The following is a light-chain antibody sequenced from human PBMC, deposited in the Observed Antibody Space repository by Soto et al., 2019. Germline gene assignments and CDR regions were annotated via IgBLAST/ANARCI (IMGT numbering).Light chain of an antibody. CDR1: SSDVGGYIY. J-gene: IGLJ2*01. CDR2: DVN. Sequence: QSALTQPRSVSGSPGQSVTISCTGTSSDVGGYIYVSWYQQHPGKAPKLLIYDVNKRPPGVPDRFSGSKSGNTASLTISGLRSEDEADYYCAVWDNSLNGVAFGGGTKLTVL. V-gene: IGLV2-11*01. CDR3: AVWDNSLNGVA.